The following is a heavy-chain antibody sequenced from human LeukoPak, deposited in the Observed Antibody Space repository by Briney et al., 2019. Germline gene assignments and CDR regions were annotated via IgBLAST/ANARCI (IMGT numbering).Heavy chain of an antibody. CDR3: ARRGYSYDYFDY. J-gene: IGHJ4*02. CDR2: IFPGDSDA. V-gene: IGHV5-51*01. Sequence: GESLKISCKGSGYSFSSYWIGWVRQMPGKGLEWMGIIFPGDSDARYSPSFQGQVTISADKSISTASLQWSSLKASDTATYYCARRGYSYDYFDYWGQGTLVTVSS. CDR1: GYSFSSYW. D-gene: IGHD5-18*01.